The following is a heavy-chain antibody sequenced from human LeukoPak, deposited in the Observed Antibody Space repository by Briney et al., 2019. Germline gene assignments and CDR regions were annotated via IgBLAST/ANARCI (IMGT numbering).Heavy chain of an antibody. D-gene: IGHD6-13*01. J-gene: IGHJ5*02. CDR1: GVTFTSAA. CDR2: IVVGSGNT. V-gene: IGHV1-58*02. Sequence: ASVKVSCKSSGVTFTSAAMQWVRQARGQRLEWIGWIVVGSGNTNYAQKFQERVTITRDMSTSRAYMELSSLRSEDTAVYYCAISSSWYENRFVPWGQGTLVTVSS. CDR3: AISSSWYENRFVP.